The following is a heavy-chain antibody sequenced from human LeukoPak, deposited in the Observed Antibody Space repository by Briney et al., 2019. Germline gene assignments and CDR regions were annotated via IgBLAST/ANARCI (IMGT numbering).Heavy chain of an antibody. V-gene: IGHV3-23*01. Sequence: PGGSLRLSCVVSGFTFSSYAMSWVRQTPGKGLEWVSSVSDSGGSTYYADSVQGRFTISRDNSKNTLSLQMNSLRAEDTATYFCAQNQWEFPAWGQGTLVTVSS. J-gene: IGHJ5*02. CDR1: GFTFSSYA. CDR2: VSDSGGST. D-gene: IGHD1-26*01. CDR3: AQNQWEFPA.